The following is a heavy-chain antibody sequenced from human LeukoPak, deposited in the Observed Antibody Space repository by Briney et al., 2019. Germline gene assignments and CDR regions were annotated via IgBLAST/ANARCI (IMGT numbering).Heavy chain of an antibody. V-gene: IGHV3-53*01. CDR1: GFTVSSNY. Sequence: GGSLRLSCAASGFTVSSNYMSWVRQAPGKGLEWVSVIYSGGSTYYADSVKGRFTISRDNSKNTLYLQMNSLRAEDTAVYYCARGQDTAMALPDYWGRGTLVTVSS. CDR3: ARGQDTAMALPDY. J-gene: IGHJ4*02. D-gene: IGHD5-18*01. CDR2: IYSGGST.